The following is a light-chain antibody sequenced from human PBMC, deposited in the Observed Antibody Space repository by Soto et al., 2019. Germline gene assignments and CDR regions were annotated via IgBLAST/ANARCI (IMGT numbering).Light chain of an antibody. CDR2: DVS. Sequence: QSALTQPASVSGSPGQSITISCTGTSSDVGGYNYVSWYQQYPGKAPKLMIYDVSNRPSGVSNRFSGSKSGNTASLTISGLWPEDEADYYCSSYTISNTLVFGSGTKVTVL. CDR1: SSDVGGYNY. J-gene: IGLJ1*01. V-gene: IGLV2-14*01. CDR3: SSYTISNTLV.